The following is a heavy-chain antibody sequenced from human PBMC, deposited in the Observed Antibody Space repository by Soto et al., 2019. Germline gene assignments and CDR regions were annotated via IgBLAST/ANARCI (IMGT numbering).Heavy chain of an antibody. CDR3: ARGAADTAMVDS. Sequence: SETLSLTCTVSGGSIRSYYWTWIRQPPGKGLEWLGYIFYSGSTFYNPSLKSRVTISIHTSKSQFSLQLTSVTAADTAVYYCARGAADTAMVDSWGQGTLVPVSS. V-gene: IGHV4-59*01. CDR1: GGSIRSYY. CDR2: IFYSGST. D-gene: IGHD5-18*01. J-gene: IGHJ4*02.